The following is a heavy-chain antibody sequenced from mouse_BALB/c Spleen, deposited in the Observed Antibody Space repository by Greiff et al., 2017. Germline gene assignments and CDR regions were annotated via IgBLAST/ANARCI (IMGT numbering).Heavy chain of an antibody. CDR3: VRDPIRN. J-gene: IGHJ3*01. Sequence: EVQLVETGGGLVQPKGSLKLSCADSGFTFNTNAMNWVRQAPGKGLEWVARIRSKSNNYATYYADSVKDRFTISRDDSQSMLYLQMNNLKTEDTAMYYCVRDPIRNWGQGTLVTVSA. V-gene: IGHV10S3*01. D-gene: IGHD2-12*01. CDR1: GFTFNTNA. CDR2: IRSKSNNYAT.